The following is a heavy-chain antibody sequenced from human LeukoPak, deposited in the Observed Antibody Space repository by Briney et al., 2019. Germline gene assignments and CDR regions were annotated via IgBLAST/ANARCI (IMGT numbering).Heavy chain of an antibody. CDR3: ARGRGYCSGGSCYWGWFNWFDP. J-gene: IGHJ5*02. CDR1: GGSFSGYC. CDR2: INHSGST. Sequence: SETLSLTCAVYGGSFSGYCWSWIRQPPGKGLEWIGEINHSGSTNYNPSLKSRVTISVDTSKNQFSLKLSSVTAADTAVYYCARGRGYCSGGSCYWGWFNWFDPWGQGTLVTVSS. D-gene: IGHD2-15*01. V-gene: IGHV4-34*01.